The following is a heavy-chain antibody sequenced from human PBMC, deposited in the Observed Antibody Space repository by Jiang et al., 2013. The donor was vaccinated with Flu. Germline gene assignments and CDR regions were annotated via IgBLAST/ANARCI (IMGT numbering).Heavy chain of an antibody. D-gene: IGHD6-13*01. CDR2: RYDGSNK. Sequence: RYDGSNKYYADSVKGRFTISRDNSKNTLYLQMNSLRAEDTAVYYCAKDKYSSSWYVYYFDYWGQGTLVTVSS. CDR3: AKDKYSSSWYVYYFDY. V-gene: IGHV3-30*02. J-gene: IGHJ4*02.